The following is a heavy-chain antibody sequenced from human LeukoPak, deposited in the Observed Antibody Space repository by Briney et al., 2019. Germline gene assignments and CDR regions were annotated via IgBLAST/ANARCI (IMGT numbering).Heavy chain of an antibody. CDR2: ISWNSGSI. D-gene: IGHD3-9*01. CDR3: ARRYYDILTGYYNSDY. Sequence: GRSLRLSCAASGFTFDDYAMHWVRQAPGKGLEWVSGISWNSGSIGYADSVKGRFTISRDNAKISLYLQMNSLRAEDTAVYYCARRYYDILTGYYNSDYWGQGTLVTVSS. CDR1: GFTFDDYA. V-gene: IGHV3-9*01. J-gene: IGHJ4*02.